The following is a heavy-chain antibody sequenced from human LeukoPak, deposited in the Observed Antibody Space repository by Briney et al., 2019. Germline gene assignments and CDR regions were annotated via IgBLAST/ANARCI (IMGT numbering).Heavy chain of an antibody. D-gene: IGHD1-1*01. V-gene: IGHV3-7*01. CDR1: GFAFSIYW. CDR3: ARSDSTGSVDY. J-gene: IGHJ4*02. CDR2: INHHGSDK. Sequence: GGSLRLSCAASGFAFSIYWMSWVRQAPGKGLEWVANINHHGSDKWYVDSVKGRFTIARDNTDNSLSLQMNSLRVEDTAVYYCARSDSTGSVDYWGQGTLITVSS.